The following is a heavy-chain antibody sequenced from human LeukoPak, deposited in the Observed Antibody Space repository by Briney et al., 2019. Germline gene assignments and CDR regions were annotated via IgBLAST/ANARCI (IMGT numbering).Heavy chain of an antibody. CDR2: ITGSGDIT. D-gene: IGHD6-19*01. Sequence: GGSLRLSCAASRFTFSYYAMSWVRQAPGGGLEWVSAITGSGDITYYADSVKGRFTISRDNSKNTLYLQMNSLRAEDTAVYYCAKRLGIAVAGGAFDIWGQGTMVTVSS. CDR3: AKRLGIAVAGGAFDI. V-gene: IGHV3-23*01. CDR1: RFTFSYYA. J-gene: IGHJ3*02.